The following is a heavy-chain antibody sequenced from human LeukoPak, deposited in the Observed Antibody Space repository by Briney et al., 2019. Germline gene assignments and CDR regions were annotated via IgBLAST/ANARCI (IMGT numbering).Heavy chain of an antibody. CDR3: ARALYCSSTSCYTEHNWFDP. D-gene: IGHD2-2*02. Sequence: SETLSLXCTVSGGSSSSYYWSWIRPPPGKGLESIGYIYYSGSTNYNPSLKSRVTISVDTSKNQFSLKLSSVTAADTAVYYCARALYCSSTSCYTEHNWFDPWGQGTLVTVSS. CDR1: GGSSSSYY. CDR2: IYYSGST. J-gene: IGHJ5*02. V-gene: IGHV4-59*01.